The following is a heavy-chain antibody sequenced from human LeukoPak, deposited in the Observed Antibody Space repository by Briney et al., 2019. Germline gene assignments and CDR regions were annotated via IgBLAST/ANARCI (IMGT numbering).Heavy chain of an antibody. D-gene: IGHD3-9*01. CDR2: ISSNGGST. Sequence: GGSLRLSCAASGFTFSSYAMHWVRQAPGKGLECVSAISSNGGSTYYANSVKGRFTISRDNSKNTLYLQMGSLRAEDMAVYYCARSPRLATFDYWGQGTLVTVSS. V-gene: IGHV3-64*01. CDR1: GFTFSSYA. CDR3: ARSPRLATFDY. J-gene: IGHJ4*02.